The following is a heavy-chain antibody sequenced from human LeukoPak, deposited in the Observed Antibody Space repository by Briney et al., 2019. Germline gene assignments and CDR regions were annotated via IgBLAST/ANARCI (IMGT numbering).Heavy chain of an antibody. V-gene: IGHV4-34*01. CDR1: GGSFSGYY. J-gene: IGHJ4*02. CDR3: ARGRIAISGSYAY. CDR2: INHSGST. D-gene: IGHD1-26*01. Sequence: SETLSLTCAVYGGSFSGYYWSWIRQPPGKGLEWIREINHSGSTNYNPSLKSRVTISVDTSKNQFSLKLSSVTAADTAVYYCARGRIAISGSYAYWGQGTLVTVSS.